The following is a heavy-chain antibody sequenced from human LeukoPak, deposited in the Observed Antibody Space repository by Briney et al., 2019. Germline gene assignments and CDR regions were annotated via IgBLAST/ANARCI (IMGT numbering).Heavy chain of an antibody. D-gene: IGHD3-10*01. CDR1: GGTFSSYA. CDR3: ARRVSWFGELFGY. V-gene: IGHV1-69*06. Sequence: SVKVSCKASGGTFSSYAISWVRQAPGQGLEWMGGIIPIFGTANYAQKFQGRVTITADKSTSTAYMELSRLRSDDTAVYYCARRVSWFGELFGYWGQGTLVTVSS. J-gene: IGHJ4*02. CDR2: IIPIFGTA.